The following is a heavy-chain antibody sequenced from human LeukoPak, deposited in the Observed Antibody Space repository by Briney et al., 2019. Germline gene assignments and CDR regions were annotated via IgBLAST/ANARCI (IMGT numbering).Heavy chain of an antibody. CDR2: IKEDGSQK. D-gene: IGHD6-19*01. J-gene: IGHJ4*02. Sequence: GGSLRLSCAASGFTFSSYWMTWVRQAPGKGLEWVANIKEDGSQKYYVDSVKGRFTISRDNAKNSLFLQTNSLRVDDTAVYYCARDSGWFRFDYWGQGTLVTVSS. CDR3: ARDSGWFRFDY. V-gene: IGHV3-7*03. CDR1: GFTFSSYW.